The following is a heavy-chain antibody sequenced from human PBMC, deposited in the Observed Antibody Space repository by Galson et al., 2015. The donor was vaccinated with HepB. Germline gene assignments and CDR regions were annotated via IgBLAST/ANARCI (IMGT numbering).Heavy chain of an antibody. V-gene: IGHV3-23*01. J-gene: IGHJ4*02. Sequence: SLRLSCAASGFTFNNYAMSWVRQAPGKGLEWVSVISGSGSSTYYADSVKGRFTISRDNSKNTLYLQMNSLRADDTAVYYCAKILRGTSYYFDYWGQGTLVTVSS. CDR3: AKILRGTSYYFDY. CDR2: ISGSGSST. D-gene: IGHD5/OR15-5a*01. CDR1: GFTFNNYA.